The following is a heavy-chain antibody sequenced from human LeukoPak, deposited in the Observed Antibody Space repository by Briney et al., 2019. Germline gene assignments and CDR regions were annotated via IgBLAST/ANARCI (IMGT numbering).Heavy chain of an antibody. CDR2: ISDSGFST. CDR3: AKVGLSSGWGWFDP. Sequence: GGSLRLSCAASAVTFSSYVMSWVRQAPGKGVEWVSAISDSGFSTYYADSVRGRFTISRDNLKNTLYLQMNSLRAEDTAVYYCAKVGLSSGWGWFDPWGQGTLVTVSS. D-gene: IGHD6-19*01. CDR1: AVTFSSYV. V-gene: IGHV3-23*01. J-gene: IGHJ5*02.